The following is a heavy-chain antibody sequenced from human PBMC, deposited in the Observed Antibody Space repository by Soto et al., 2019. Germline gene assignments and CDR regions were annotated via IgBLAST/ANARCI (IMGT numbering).Heavy chain of an antibody. J-gene: IGHJ4*02. CDR2: ITAYNGKT. CDR1: WYTFTSYC. V-gene: IGHV1-18*01. Sequence: ASVKVSCEASWYTFTSYCISCVRHAPVQRREWMGWITAYNGKTNYAQKLKGRVTMKTATSTRTAYMEMRRMRFDDTAVYYCGREPFDYWGQGTMVNVSS. CDR3: GREPFDY.